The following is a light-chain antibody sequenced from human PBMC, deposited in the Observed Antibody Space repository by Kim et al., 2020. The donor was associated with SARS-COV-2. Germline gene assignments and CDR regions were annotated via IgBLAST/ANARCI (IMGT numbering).Light chain of an antibody. J-gene: IGKJ1*01. V-gene: IGKV1-5*03. CDR2: RAS. Sequence: SASVGDTVTIACRASESISIWLAWYQQRSGTAPELLIYRASTLQSGVPSRFSGSGSGTEFALTITSLQPEDFATYYCQQYNSHPTFGQGTKVEIK. CDR3: QQYNSHPT. CDR1: ESISIW.